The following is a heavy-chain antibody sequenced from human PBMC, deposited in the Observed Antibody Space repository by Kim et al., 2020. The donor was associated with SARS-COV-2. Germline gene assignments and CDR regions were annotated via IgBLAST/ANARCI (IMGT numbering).Heavy chain of an antibody. J-gene: IGHJ5*02. D-gene: IGHD1-26*01. Sequence: YTPSLKSRVTISVDTSKNQFSLKLSSVTAADTAVYYCARRGSYYLSWFDPWGQGTLVTVSS. CDR3: ARRGSYYLSWFDP. V-gene: IGHV4-39*01.